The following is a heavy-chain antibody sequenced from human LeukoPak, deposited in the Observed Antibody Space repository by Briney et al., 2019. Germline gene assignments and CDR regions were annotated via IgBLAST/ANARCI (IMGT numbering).Heavy chain of an antibody. CDR2: ISSSSYI. J-gene: IGHJ4*02. CDR3: ARDFVSPTIFGVVIARGGIGY. D-gene: IGHD3-3*01. CDR1: GFTFSSYS. Sequence: GGSLRLSCAASGFTFSSYSMNWVRQAPGKGLEWVSSISSSSYIYYADSVKGRFTISRDNAKNSLYLQMNSLRAEDTAVYYCARDFVSPTIFGVVIARGGIGYWGQGTLVTVSS. V-gene: IGHV3-21*01.